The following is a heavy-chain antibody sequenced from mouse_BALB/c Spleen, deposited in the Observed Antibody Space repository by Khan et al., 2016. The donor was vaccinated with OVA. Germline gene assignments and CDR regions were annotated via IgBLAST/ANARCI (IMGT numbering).Heavy chain of an antibody. CDR1: GYSITSEYA. CDR2: INYSGNT. J-gene: IGHJ3*01. CDR3: ERKDYYDYDPFPY. Sequence: EVKLLESGPGLVKPSQSLSLTCTVTGYSITSEYAWNWIRQFPGNKLEWMGYINYSGNTRFNPSLKSRTSFTRDTSKNQFFLQLNSVTTEDTATYYCERKDYYDYDPFPYWGQGTLVTVSA. V-gene: IGHV3-2*02. D-gene: IGHD2-4*01.